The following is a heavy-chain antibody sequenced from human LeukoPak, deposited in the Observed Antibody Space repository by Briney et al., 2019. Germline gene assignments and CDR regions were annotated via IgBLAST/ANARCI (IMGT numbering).Heavy chain of an antibody. CDR1: GFTFSSYV. CDR3: ANTLRYSSSWALGVRIDY. D-gene: IGHD6-13*01. CDR2: ISYDGSNK. Sequence: RGSLRLSCAASGFTFSSYVMHWVRQAPGKGLEWVAVISYDGSNKYYADSVKGRFTISRDNSKNTLYLQMNSLRAEDTAVYYCANTLRYSSSWALGVRIDYWGQGTLVTVSS. V-gene: IGHV3-30*18. J-gene: IGHJ4*02.